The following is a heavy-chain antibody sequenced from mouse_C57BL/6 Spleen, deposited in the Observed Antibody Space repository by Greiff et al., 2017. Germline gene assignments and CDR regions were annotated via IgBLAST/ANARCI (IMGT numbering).Heavy chain of an antibody. CDR1: GYTFTSYW. Sequence: QVQLQQPGAELVKPGASVKLSCKASGYTFTSYWMHWVKQRPGQGLEWIGMIHPNSGSTNYNEKFKSKATLTVDKSSSTADMQLSSLTSEDSAVYYCARVKDGYYYFDYWGQGTTLTVSS. V-gene: IGHV1-64*01. D-gene: IGHD2-3*01. J-gene: IGHJ2*01. CDR2: IHPNSGST. CDR3: ARVKDGYYYFDY.